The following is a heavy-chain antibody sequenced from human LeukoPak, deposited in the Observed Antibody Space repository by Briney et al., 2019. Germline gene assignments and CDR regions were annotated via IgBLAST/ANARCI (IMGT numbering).Heavy chain of an antibody. V-gene: IGHV4-39*01. CDR1: GGSISSSSYY. J-gene: IGHJ6*03. Sequence: SETLSLTCTVSGGSISSSSYYWGWIRQPPGKGLEWIGSIYYSGSTYYNPALKSRVTISVDTSKNQFSLKLSSVTAADTAVYYCARRVFEENYMDVWGKGTTVTVSS. D-gene: IGHD3-16*01. CDR3: ARRVFEENYMDV. CDR2: IYYSGST.